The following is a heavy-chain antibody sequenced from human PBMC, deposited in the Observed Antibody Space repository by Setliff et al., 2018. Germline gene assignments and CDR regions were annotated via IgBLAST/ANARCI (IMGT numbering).Heavy chain of an antibody. Sequence: PSETLSLTCTVSGGSISRSSHYWGWIRQPPGKGLEWIGSIYHSGSTNYNPSLKSRVTISVDTSKNQFSLKLSSVTAADTAVYYCARGPGNWNYVGALDYWGQGTLVTVSS. D-gene: IGHD1-7*01. CDR2: IYHSGST. CDR1: GGSISRSSHY. V-gene: IGHV4-39*07. J-gene: IGHJ4*02. CDR3: ARGPGNWNYVGALDY.